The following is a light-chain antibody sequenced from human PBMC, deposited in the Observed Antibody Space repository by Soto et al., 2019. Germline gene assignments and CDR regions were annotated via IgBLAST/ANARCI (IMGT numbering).Light chain of an antibody. V-gene: IGKV3-20*01. J-gene: IGKJ1*01. CDR1: QSVLSSY. Sequence: EIVLTQSPGTLSLSPGERATLSCRASQSVLSSYLACYQQKPGQDPRLLIYLASTRAAGIPERCSGSGSGTAFTPTISSMVPEDFAVYYCQQYGYSPWTFGQGTKVDI. CDR3: QQYGYSPWT. CDR2: LAS.